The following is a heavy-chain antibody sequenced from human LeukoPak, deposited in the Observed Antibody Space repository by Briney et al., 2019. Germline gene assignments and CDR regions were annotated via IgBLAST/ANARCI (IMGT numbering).Heavy chain of an antibody. J-gene: IGHJ4*02. CDR3: ARGPSDSSGWYAGFDY. CDR2: ISSSSTYI. Sequence: GGSLRLSCAASGFTFSSHSMNWVRQAPGKGLEWVSSISSSSTYIYYADSVKGRFTISRDNAKNSLYLQMNSLRAEDTAVYYCARGPSDSSGWYAGFDYWGQGTLVTVSS. CDR1: GFTFSSHS. D-gene: IGHD6-19*01. V-gene: IGHV3-21*01.